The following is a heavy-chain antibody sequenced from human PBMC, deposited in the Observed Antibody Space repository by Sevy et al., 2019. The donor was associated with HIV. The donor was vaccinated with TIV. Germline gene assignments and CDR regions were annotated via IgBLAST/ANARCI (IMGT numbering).Heavy chain of an antibody. CDR2: IYHSGST. Sequence: SETLSLTYTVSGYSISSGYYWGWIRQPPGKGLEWIGSIYHSGSTYYNPSLKSRVTISVDTSKNQFSLKLSSVTAADTAVYYCARGPRPRGWSDAFDIWGQGTMVTVSS. CDR3: ARGPRPRGWSDAFDI. D-gene: IGHD2-15*01. V-gene: IGHV4-38-2*02. CDR1: GYSISSGYY. J-gene: IGHJ3*02.